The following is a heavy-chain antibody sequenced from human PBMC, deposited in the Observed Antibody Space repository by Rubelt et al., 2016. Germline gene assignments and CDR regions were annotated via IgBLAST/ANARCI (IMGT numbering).Heavy chain of an antibody. J-gene: IGHJ4*02. CDR1: GYSISNGYY. D-gene: IGHD3-10*01. CDR3: ARFASGKASHFDF. CDR2: IYYTGST. Sequence: QVRLQESGPGLVKPSETLSLTCSVSGYSISNGYYWGWIRQPPGKGLEWIATIYYTGSTYYNPSLKSRVTISVDKAKNQFSLKGTSGTAADTAVYYCARFASGKASHFDFWGQGTLVTVSS. V-gene: IGHV4-38-2*02.